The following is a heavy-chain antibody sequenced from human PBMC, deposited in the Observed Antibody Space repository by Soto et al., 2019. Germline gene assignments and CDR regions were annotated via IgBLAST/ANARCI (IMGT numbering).Heavy chain of an antibody. CDR2: IGGSGRNT. CDR1: GFTFSNHD. V-gene: IGHV3-23*01. CDR3: ARVLRYCDTPFGMDF. Sequence: EVQLLESGEGLVQPGGSLKLSCAASGFTFSNHDMSWVRQAPGQGLELVSGIGGSGRNTYYACSVKVRFTISRDNSQNTMFLQMNSLRAEDPSEYYCARVLRYCDTPFGMDFLGQWTPVTVSS. D-gene: IGHD3-9*01. J-gene: IGHJ6*02.